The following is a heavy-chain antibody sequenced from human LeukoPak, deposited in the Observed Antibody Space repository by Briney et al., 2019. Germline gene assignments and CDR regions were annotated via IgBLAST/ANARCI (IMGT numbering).Heavy chain of an antibody. D-gene: IGHD6-6*01. J-gene: IGHJ6*03. CDR2: IYYSGST. V-gene: IGHV4-39*02. CDR3: ARELSSVGYYYYYYYMDV. CDR1: GGSISSSSYY. Sequence: SETLSLTCTVSGGSISSSSYYWGWIRQPPGKGLEWIGSIYYSGSTYYNPSLKSRVTISVDTSKNQFSLKLSSVTAADTAVYYCARELSSVGYYYYYYYMDVWGKGTTVTISS.